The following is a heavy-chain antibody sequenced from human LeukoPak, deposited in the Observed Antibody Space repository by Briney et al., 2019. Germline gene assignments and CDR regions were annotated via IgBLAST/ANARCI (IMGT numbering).Heavy chain of an antibody. Sequence: SVKVSCKASGGTFSSYAISWVRQAPGQGLEWMGGIIPIFGTANYAQKFRGRVTITTDESTSTAYMELSSLRSEDTAVYYCARAGDYYDSSGYYYPYYFDYWGQGTLVTVSS. V-gene: IGHV1-69*05. CDR1: GGTFSSYA. CDR2: IIPIFGTA. D-gene: IGHD3-22*01. CDR3: ARAGDYYDSSGYYYPYYFDY. J-gene: IGHJ4*02.